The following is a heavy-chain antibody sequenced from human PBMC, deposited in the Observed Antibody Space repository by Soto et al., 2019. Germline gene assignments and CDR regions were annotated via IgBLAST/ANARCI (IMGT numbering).Heavy chain of an antibody. V-gene: IGHV4-34*01. J-gene: IGHJ5*02. CDR2: INHNTNT. Sequence: SETLSLTCAVYGGPFSDTYWNWFRQPPGKGLEWIGEINHNTNTIYNPSLTSRVTISVDTSKNHFSLKLTSVTAADTAVYYCARQDDFWSGSNWFDPWGQGTLVTVSS. CDR1: GGPFSDTY. CDR3: ARQDDFWSGSNWFDP. D-gene: IGHD3-3*01.